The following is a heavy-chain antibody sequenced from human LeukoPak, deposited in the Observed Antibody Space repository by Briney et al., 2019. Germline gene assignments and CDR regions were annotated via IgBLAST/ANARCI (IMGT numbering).Heavy chain of an antibody. D-gene: IGHD6-19*01. CDR1: GFTFSSSA. Sequence: GGSLRLSCAASGFTFSSSAMSWVRQAPGKGLEWVSAISNNGGYTYYADSVQGRFTISRDNSKSTLCLQMNSLRAEDTAVYYCAKDPARSGWFDPWGQGTLVAVSS. V-gene: IGHV3-23*01. CDR3: AKDPARSGWFDP. CDR2: ISNNGGYT. J-gene: IGHJ5*02.